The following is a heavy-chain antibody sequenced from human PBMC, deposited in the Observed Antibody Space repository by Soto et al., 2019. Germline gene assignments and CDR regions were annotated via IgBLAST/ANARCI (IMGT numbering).Heavy chain of an antibody. CDR3: NRGSDYDFWSGYL. CDR1: GGTSTRYA. D-gene: IGHD3-3*01. J-gene: IGHJ4*02. V-gene: IGHV1-69*06. CDR2: IVPMFGTS. Sequence: QERLVQSGAEVRKPGSSAKVSCKVTGGTSTRYAINWVRQAPGQGLEWMGGIVPMFGTSKYAQKFQGRVTITADTSTNIAYMELRSLRSEDTAVYYCNRGSDYDFWSGYLWGQGTLVSVSS.